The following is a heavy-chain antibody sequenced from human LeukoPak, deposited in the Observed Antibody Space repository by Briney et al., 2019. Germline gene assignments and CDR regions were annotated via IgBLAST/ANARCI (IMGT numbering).Heavy chain of an antibody. J-gene: IGHJ4*02. CDR3: TSRRWLQSDFDY. D-gene: IGHD5-24*01. V-gene: IGHV3-49*04. CDR1: GFTFNNFA. CDR2: IRSKAYGGTT. Sequence: PGGSLRLSCAASGFTFNNFAMSWVRQAPGKGLEWVGFIRSKAYGGTTDYAASVKGRFIISRDDSKSIAYLQMNSLKTEDTAVYYCTSRRWLQSDFDYWGQGALVTVSS.